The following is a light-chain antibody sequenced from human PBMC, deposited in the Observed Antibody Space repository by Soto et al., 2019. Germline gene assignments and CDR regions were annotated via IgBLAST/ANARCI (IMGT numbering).Light chain of an antibody. CDR3: SSYTSSRAYV. J-gene: IGLJ1*01. V-gene: IGLV2-14*01. CDR1: SSDVGGYNY. Sequence: QSALTQPASVSGSPGQSITISCTGTSSDVGGYNYVSWYQQQSGKDPKLMIHEVSNQPSGVSNRFSGSKSGNTASLTISGLQAEDEADYYCSSYTSSRAYVFGIGTKVTVL. CDR2: EVS.